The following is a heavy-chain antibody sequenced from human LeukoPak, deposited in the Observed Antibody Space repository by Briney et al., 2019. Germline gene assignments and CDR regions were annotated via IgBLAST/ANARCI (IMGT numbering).Heavy chain of an antibody. D-gene: IGHD1-26*01. CDR3: ARHEYSGSYYGLSWFDP. J-gene: IGHJ5*02. CDR1: GGSISSSGYY. CDR2: IYYSGST. Sequence: PSETLSLTCTVSGGSISSSGYYWGWIRQPPGKGLEWIARIYYSGSTYYNPSLKSRVTISVDTSKNQLSLKLSSLTAADTAVYYCARHEYSGSYYGLSWFDPWGPGTLVTVSS. V-gene: IGHV4-39*01.